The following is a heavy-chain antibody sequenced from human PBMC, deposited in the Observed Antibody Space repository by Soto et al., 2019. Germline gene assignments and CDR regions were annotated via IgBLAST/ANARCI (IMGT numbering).Heavy chain of an antibody. D-gene: IGHD3-10*01. Sequence: QVQLVQSGAEVKRPGSSVKVSCKASGDMFRNSAFSWVRQAPGQGLAWMGVIIPLFRKTDVAQKFQGRVNFTADESTSSFYMEVSSLTSEDTAVYYCARARLSNGDPNIYFFYGLDVWGQGTTITVSS. CDR2: IIPLFRKT. CDR1: GDMFRNSA. J-gene: IGHJ6*02. V-gene: IGHV1-69*01. CDR3: ARARLSNGDPNIYFFYGLDV.